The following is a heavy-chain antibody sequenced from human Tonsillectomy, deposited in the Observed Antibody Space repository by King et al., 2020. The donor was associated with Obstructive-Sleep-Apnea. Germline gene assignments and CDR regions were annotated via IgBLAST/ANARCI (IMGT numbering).Heavy chain of an antibody. V-gene: IGHV3-74*01. CDR2: IYSDGSRT. Sequence: VQLVESGGGLVQPGGSLRLSCAASGFTFSNYWMHWVRHAPGKGLVWVSLIYSDGSRTTYADSVKGRFTISRDNAKNTLYLQRNSLRAEDTAVYYCARSSLGAIDIWGQGTMVTVSS. CDR1: GFTFSNYW. CDR3: ARSSLGAIDI. J-gene: IGHJ3*02. D-gene: IGHD3-3*02.